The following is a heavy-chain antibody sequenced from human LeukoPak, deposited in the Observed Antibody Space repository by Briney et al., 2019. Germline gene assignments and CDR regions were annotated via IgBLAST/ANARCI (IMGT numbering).Heavy chain of an antibody. CDR1: GGSISSGGYY. J-gene: IGHJ3*02. Sequence: SSQTLSLTCTVSGGSISSGGYYWSWIRQHPGKGLEWIGYIYYSGSTYYNPSLKSRVTISVDTSKNQFSLKLSSVTAADTAVYYCARGGSWELTGSPAFDIWGQGTMVTVSS. D-gene: IGHD1-26*01. CDR2: IYYSGST. CDR3: ARGGSWELTGSPAFDI. V-gene: IGHV4-31*03.